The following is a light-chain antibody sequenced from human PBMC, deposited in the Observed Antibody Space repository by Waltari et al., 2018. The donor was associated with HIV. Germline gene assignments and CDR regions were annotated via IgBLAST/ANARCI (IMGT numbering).Light chain of an antibody. Sequence: SYVLTQPPSVSVAPHQTATVACIGNNIGSKDVHWYRQKSGQAPAVVMHDDRDRPPGIPGRITGSNSGDLATLTIASVEAGDEGVYFCQVGDATNDWVFGGGTKVTVL. CDR2: DDR. CDR1: NIGSKD. J-gene: IGLJ3*02. CDR3: QVGDATNDWV. V-gene: IGLV3-21*02.